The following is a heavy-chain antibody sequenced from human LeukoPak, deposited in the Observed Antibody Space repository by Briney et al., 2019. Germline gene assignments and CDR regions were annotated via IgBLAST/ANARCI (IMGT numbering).Heavy chain of an antibody. V-gene: IGHV1-69*13. CDR2: IIPIFGTA. Sequence: SVKVSCKASGGTFSSYAISWVRQAPGQGLEWMGGIIPIFGTANYAQKFQGRVTITADESTSTAYMELSSLRSEDTAVYYCARGTYYDFWSGPKYYYYMDVWGKGTTVTVSS. D-gene: IGHD3-3*01. J-gene: IGHJ6*03. CDR1: GGTFSSYA. CDR3: ARGTYYDFWSGPKYYYYMDV.